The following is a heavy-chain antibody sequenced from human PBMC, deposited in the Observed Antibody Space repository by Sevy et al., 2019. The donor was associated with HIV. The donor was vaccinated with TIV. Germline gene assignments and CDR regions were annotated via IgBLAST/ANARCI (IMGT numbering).Heavy chain of an antibody. J-gene: IGHJ3*02. Sequence: GGSLRLSCTVSGFTFSDYAMSWFRRAPGEGLEWVGCLSGRAYGGTTEYAASVKGRFTISRDDSKSIAYLQMNSLKTEDTAVYYCTTGLVGATLNDAFDIWGQGTMVTVSS. CDR2: LSGRAYGGTT. D-gene: IGHD1-26*01. V-gene: IGHV3-49*03. CDR1: GFTFSDYA. CDR3: TTGLVGATLNDAFDI.